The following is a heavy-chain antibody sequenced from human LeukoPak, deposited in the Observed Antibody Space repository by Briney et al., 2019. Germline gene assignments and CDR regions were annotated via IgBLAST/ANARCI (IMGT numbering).Heavy chain of an antibody. V-gene: IGHV3-7*03. CDR3: AREGYNYGDFDY. J-gene: IGHJ4*02. CDR2: IKQDGTEK. CDR1: GFTFSSYW. Sequence: PGGSLRLSCAASGFTFSSYWMSWVRQAPGKGLEWVANIKQDGTEKYYEDSVKGRFTISRNNAKNSLYLQMNSLRAEDTAVYYCAREGYNYGDFDYWGQGTLVTVSS. D-gene: IGHD5-18*01.